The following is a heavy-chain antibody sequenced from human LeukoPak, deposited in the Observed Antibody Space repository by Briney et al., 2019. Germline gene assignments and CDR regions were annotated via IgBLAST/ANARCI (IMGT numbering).Heavy chain of an antibody. CDR2: IIPIFGTA. CDR1: GGTFSSYA. Sequence: GASVKVSCKASGGTFSSYAISWVRQAPGQGLEWMGGIIPIFGTANYAQKFQGRVTITTDESTSTAYMELSSLRSEDTAVYYCARGPYCSSTSCYHSGALDYWGQGTLVTVSS. J-gene: IGHJ4*02. CDR3: ARGPYCSSTSCYHSGALDY. D-gene: IGHD2-2*01. V-gene: IGHV1-69*05.